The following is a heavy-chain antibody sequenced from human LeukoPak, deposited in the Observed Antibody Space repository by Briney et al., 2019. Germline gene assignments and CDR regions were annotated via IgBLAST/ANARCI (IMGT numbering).Heavy chain of an antibody. Sequence: PGGSLRLSCAAPGFTFSDYSMNWVRQAPGKGLEWLSFIGGRGSTVYYADSVKGRFTIYRDNAKRSLYLQMNSLRDEDTALYYCARDKTAGFKNDFDSWGQGTLVTVSP. J-gene: IGHJ4*02. CDR1: GFTFSDYS. D-gene: IGHD5-24*01. CDR2: IGGRGSTV. V-gene: IGHV3-48*02. CDR3: ARDKTAGFKNDFDS.